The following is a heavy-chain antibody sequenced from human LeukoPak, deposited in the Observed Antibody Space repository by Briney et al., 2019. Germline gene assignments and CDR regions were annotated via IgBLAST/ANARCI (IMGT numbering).Heavy chain of an antibody. Sequence: GESLKISCKGSGYSFTSYWIAWVRQMPGKGLEWMEIIYPGDSDIRYSPSFQGQVTISVDKSISTAYLQWSSLKASDTAMYYCARLKVGYYSGMDVWGQGTTVTVSS. CDR1: GYSFTSYW. V-gene: IGHV5-51*01. CDR3: ARLKVGYYSGMDV. CDR2: IYPGDSDI. J-gene: IGHJ6*02.